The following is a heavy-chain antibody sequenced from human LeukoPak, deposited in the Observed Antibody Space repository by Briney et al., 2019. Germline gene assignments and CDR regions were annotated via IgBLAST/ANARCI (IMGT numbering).Heavy chain of an antibody. Sequence: SETLSLTCTVSGVSISSYYWSWIRQPAGKGLEWIGRIYTSGSTNYNPSLKSRVTMSVDTSKNQFSLKLSSVTAADTAVYYCARDKGDSSSFNWFDPWGQGTLVTVSS. J-gene: IGHJ5*02. V-gene: IGHV4-4*07. CDR3: ARDKGDSSSFNWFDP. CDR1: GVSISSYY. D-gene: IGHD6-6*01. CDR2: IYTSGST.